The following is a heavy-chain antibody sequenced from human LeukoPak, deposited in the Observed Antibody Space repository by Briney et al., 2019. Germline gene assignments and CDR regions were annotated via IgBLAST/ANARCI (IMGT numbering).Heavy chain of an antibody. CDR2: ISSSGSTI. Sequence: GGSLRLSCAASGFTFSDYYMSWIRQAPGKGLEWVSCISSSGSTIYYADSVKGRFTISRDNAKNSLYLQMNSLRAEDTAVYYCARESSSAPNWFDPRGQGTLVTVSS. V-gene: IGHV3-11*01. CDR3: ARESSSAPNWFDP. J-gene: IGHJ5*02. CDR1: GFTFSDYY. D-gene: IGHD6-6*01.